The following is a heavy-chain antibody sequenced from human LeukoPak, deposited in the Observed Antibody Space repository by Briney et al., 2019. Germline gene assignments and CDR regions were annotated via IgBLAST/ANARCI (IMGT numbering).Heavy chain of an antibody. V-gene: IGHV3-74*01. D-gene: IGHD6-19*01. CDR2: INSDGSGT. CDR1: GFTFDDYA. J-gene: IGHJ4*02. CDR3: ARDPVSLIAVAGNFDY. Sequence: PGGSLRLSCAASGFTFDDYAMHWVRQAPGKRLVWVSRINSDGSGTSYADSVKGRFTISRDNAKNTLYLQMNSLRAEDTAVYFCARDPVSLIAVAGNFDYWGQGTLVTVSS.